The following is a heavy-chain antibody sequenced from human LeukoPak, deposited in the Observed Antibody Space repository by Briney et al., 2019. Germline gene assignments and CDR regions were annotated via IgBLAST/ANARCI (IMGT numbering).Heavy chain of an antibody. D-gene: IGHD6-19*01. CDR3: ARDLAVASSGDYYYYMDV. CDR1: GGSISSHY. J-gene: IGHJ6*03. CDR2: INYSGST. V-gene: IGHV4-59*11. Sequence: SETLSLTCTVSGGSISSHYWSWIRQPPGKGLEWIWYINYSGSTNYNPSLKSRVTISVDTSKNQFSLKLSSVTAADTAVYYCARDLAVASSGDYYYYMDVWGKGTTVTVSS.